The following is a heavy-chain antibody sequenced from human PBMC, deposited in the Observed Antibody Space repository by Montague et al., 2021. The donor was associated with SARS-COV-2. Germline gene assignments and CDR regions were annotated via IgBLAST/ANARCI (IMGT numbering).Heavy chain of an antibody. V-gene: IGHV3-30*04. J-gene: IGHJ4*02. D-gene: IGHD3-16*02. Sequence: SLRLSCAASGFTFSRYAMHWVRQAPGKGLEWVAVISYDGSNKYYADSVKGRFTISRDNSKNTLYLRMNSLRAEDTAVYYCARDNYDYVWGSYRYIYWGQGTLVTVSS. CDR1: GFTFSRYA. CDR2: ISYDGSNK. CDR3: ARDNYDYVWGSYRYIY.